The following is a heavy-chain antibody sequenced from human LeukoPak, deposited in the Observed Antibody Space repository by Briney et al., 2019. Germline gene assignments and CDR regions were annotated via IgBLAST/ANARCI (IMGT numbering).Heavy chain of an antibody. Sequence: GGSLRLSCAASGFTFSSYSMNWVRQAPGKGLEWVSSINNSSSYIYYADSVKGRFTISRDNAKNSLYLQMNSLRAEDTAVYYCARVGIAAARDDYWGQGTLVTVSS. D-gene: IGHD6-13*01. CDR3: ARVGIAAARDDY. CDR1: GFTFSSYS. J-gene: IGHJ4*02. CDR2: INNSSSYI. V-gene: IGHV3-21*01.